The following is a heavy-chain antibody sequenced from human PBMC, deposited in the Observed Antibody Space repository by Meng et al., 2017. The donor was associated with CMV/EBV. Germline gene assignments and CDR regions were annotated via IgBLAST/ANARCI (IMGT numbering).Heavy chain of an antibody. CDR1: GFTFSNAW. CDR2: IKSKTDGGTT. CDR3: TTGGDYDFWDFDY. Sequence: GGSLRLSCAASGFTFSNAWMSWVRQAPGKGLAWVGRIKSKTDGGTTDYAAPVTGSFTISRDASNNTLYLQMNSLKTEATAVYYCTTGGDYDFWDFDYWGQGTLVTVSS. D-gene: IGHD3-3*01. J-gene: IGHJ4*02. V-gene: IGHV3-15*01.